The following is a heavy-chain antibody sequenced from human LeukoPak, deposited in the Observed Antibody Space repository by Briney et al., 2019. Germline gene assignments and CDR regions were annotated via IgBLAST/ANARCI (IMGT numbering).Heavy chain of an antibody. CDR2: ISYDGSNK. Sequence: PGGSLRLSCAASGFTFSSYAMHWVRQAPGKGLEWVAVISYDGSNKYYADSVKGRFTISRDNAKNSLYLQMNSLRAEDTALYYCAKDITRYSSSSSSDYWGQGTLVTVSS. CDR1: GFTFSSYA. V-gene: IGHV3-30-3*01. CDR3: AKDITRYSSSSSSDY. J-gene: IGHJ4*02. D-gene: IGHD6-6*01.